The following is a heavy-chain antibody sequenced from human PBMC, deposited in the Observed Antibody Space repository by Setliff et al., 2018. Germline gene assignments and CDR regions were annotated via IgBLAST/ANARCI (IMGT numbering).Heavy chain of an antibody. CDR3: ARGFLRYDSGTYYTY. CDR1: GGSISSGGYY. J-gene: IGHJ4*02. D-gene: IGHD3-10*01. Sequence: SETLSLTCTVSGGSISSGGYYWSWIRQHPGKGLEWIGYIYYSGSTYYNPSLKSRVTISVDTSKNQFSLKLSSVTAADTAVYYCARGFLRYDSGTYYTYWGQGTLVTVSS. CDR2: IYYSGST. V-gene: IGHV4-31*02.